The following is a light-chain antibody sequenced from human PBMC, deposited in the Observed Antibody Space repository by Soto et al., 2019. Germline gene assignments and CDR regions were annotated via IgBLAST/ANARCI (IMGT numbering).Light chain of an antibody. CDR1: QDIRGA. J-gene: IGKJ5*01. CDR3: QQFNTYPIT. Sequence: AIQLTQSPSSLSASVGDRVTITCRASQDIRGALAWYQQKPGKPPKLLIFDVSSLQSGVPSRFSGSGSGTDFTLTISSLQHEYFATYYCQQFNTYPITFGQGTRLEIK. V-gene: IGKV1-13*02. CDR2: DVS.